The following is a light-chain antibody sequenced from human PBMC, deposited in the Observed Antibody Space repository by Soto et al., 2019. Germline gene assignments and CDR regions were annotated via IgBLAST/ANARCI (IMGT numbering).Light chain of an antibody. CDR3: QPRASWPLT. CDR2: DAS. V-gene: IGKV3-11*01. CDR1: QSVSIK. J-gene: IGKJ4*01. Sequence: EIVLTQSPAILSLSPGERATLSCRASQSVSIKLAWYQQKPGQPPRLLIYDASSRANGTPARFSGSGSGTDFTPSISSLEPEDLDFYFCQPRASWPLTLGGGTKVDIK.